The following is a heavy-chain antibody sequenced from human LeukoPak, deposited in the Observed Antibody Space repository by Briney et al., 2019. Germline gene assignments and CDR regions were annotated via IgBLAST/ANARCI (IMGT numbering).Heavy chain of an antibody. CDR3: ARDPKSFVVRHDAFDI. J-gene: IGHJ3*02. CDR2: IYHSGST. D-gene: IGHD2-2*01. Sequence: PSGTLSLTCAVSGGSISSSNWWSWVRQPPGKGLEWIGEIYHSGSTNYNPSLKSRVTISVDTSKNQFSLKLSSVTAADTAVYYCARDPKSFVVRHDAFDIWGQGTMVTVSS. V-gene: IGHV4-4*02. CDR1: GGSISSSNW.